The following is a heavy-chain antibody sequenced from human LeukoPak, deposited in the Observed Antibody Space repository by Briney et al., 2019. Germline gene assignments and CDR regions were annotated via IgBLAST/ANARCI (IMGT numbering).Heavy chain of an antibody. D-gene: IGHD6-6*01. CDR3: ARGRGSSSPLHC. Sequence: KASETLSLTRAVYGGSFSGYYWSWIRQPPGKGLEWIGEINHSGSTNYNPSLKSRATISVDTSKNQFSLKLSSVTAADTAVYYCARGRGSSSPLHCWGQGTLVIVSS. CDR2: INHSGST. J-gene: IGHJ4*02. V-gene: IGHV4-34*01. CDR1: GGSFSGYY.